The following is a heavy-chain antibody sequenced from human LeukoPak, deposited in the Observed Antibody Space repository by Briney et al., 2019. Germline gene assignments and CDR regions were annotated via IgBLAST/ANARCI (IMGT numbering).Heavy chain of an antibody. CDR3: ARDNYYDSSGLDY. CDR2: ISGSDGST. Sequence: GGSLRLSCAASGFTFTYYTMNWVRQAPGKGLEWVSAISGSDGSTYYADSVKGRFTISRDNAKNSLYLQMNSLRAEDTALYYCARDNYYDSSGLDYWGQGTLVTVSS. D-gene: IGHD3-22*01. CDR1: GFTFTYYT. J-gene: IGHJ4*02. V-gene: IGHV3-23*01.